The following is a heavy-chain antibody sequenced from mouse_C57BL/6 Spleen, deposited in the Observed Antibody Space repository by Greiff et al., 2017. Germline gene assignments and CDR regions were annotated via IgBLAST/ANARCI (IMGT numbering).Heavy chain of an antibody. CDR1: GFSLTSYG. J-gene: IGHJ3*01. V-gene: IGHV2-2*01. Sequence: VQLVESGPCLVQPSQSLSITFTVSGFSLTSYGVHWVRQSPGKGLEWLGVIWSGGSTDYNAAFISRLSISKDNSKGQVFFKMNSLQADDTAIYYCAVLPPLFAYWGQGILVTVSA. D-gene: IGHD2-10*01. CDR3: AVLPPLFAY. CDR2: IWSGGST.